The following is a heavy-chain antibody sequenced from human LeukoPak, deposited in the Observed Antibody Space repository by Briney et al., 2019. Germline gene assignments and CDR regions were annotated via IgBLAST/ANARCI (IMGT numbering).Heavy chain of an antibody. CDR2: ISGSTSYI. V-gene: IGHV3-21*01. J-gene: IGHJ4*02. Sequence: GGSLTLSCVASAFTFRTYSMHWVPQAPGKGLEWVTSISGSTSYIYYADSVRGRFTISRDNAKNSLYLQMNSLRAEDTAVYYCARGSDFVWGSYRPYFDYWGQGTLVTVSS. CDR3: ARGSDFVWGSYRPYFDY. CDR1: AFTFRTYS. D-gene: IGHD3-16*02.